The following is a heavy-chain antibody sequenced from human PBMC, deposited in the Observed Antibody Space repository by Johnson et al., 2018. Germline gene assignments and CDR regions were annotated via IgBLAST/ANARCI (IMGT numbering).Heavy chain of an antibody. CDR3: ARDTSGYSYEYIQY. J-gene: IGHJ1*01. Sequence: VQLVQSGGGLVQPGGSLRLSCAASGFTFSTYAMHWVRQAPGKGLEYVSTISRNGDSTYYANAVKGRFTISRDNSKNTLYLQMASLRGEDRAVYYCARDTSGYSYEYIQYWGQGTLVTVSS. CDR2: ISRNGDST. CDR1: GFTFSTYA. D-gene: IGHD3-22*01. V-gene: IGHV3-64*01.